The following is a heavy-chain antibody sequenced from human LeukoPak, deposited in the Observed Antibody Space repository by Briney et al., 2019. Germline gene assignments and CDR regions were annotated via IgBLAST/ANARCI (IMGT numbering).Heavy chain of an antibody. CDR1: GFIFSRYA. V-gene: IGHV3-23*01. Sequence: GGSLRLSCAASGFIFSRYAMSWVRQAPGKGLEWVSDINDNGGGTFYADSVKGRFTVSRDNSKNTLYMQMNSLRGGDTAVYYCAKKLGSSPGDFFAYWGQGTLVTVSS. CDR2: INDNGGGT. D-gene: IGHD6-6*01. CDR3: AKKLGSSPGDFFAY. J-gene: IGHJ4*02.